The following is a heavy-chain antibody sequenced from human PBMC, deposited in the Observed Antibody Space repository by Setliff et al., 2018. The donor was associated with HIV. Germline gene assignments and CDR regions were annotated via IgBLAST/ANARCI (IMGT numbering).Heavy chain of an antibody. CDR2: ISWNSAGT. Sequence: GGSLRLSCAASGFNFDHYPMQWVRQVPGKGLEWVAGISWNSAGTAYADSVKGRFIISRDNAKNSLYLQMNSLRAEDTAVYYCATDVDTATVFWGSHYLDYWGQGTLVTVSS. D-gene: IGHD5-18*01. J-gene: IGHJ4*02. CDR1: GFNFDHYP. V-gene: IGHV3-9*01. CDR3: ATDVDTATVFWGSHYLDY.